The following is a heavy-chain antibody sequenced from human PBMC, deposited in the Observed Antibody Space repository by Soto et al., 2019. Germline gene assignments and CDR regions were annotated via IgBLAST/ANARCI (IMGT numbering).Heavy chain of an antibody. V-gene: IGHV4-34*12. CDR3: APQVVPTATKKP. D-gene: IGHD2-2*01. CDR2: IIHTGST. Sequence: QVQLQQWGAGLFKPSETLCLTCAVYGGSFSGYYWSWIRQPPGKGLEWIGEIIHTGSTNYNPSLKSRVTISIDTSKKQCSLKLSSVTAADTAVYYCAPQVVPTATKKPWGQGTLVTVSS. J-gene: IGHJ4*02. CDR1: GGSFSGYY.